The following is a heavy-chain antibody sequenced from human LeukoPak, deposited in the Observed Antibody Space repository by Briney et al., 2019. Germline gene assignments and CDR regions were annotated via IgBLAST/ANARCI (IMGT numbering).Heavy chain of an antibody. CDR1: GYTFTSYG. V-gene: IGHV1-18*01. CDR2: ISAYNGNT. CDR3: ARDARLVIAAAPSAFDY. D-gene: IGHD6-13*01. Sequence: ASVKVSCKASGYTFTSYGISWVRQAPGQGLEWMGWISAYNGNTNYAQKLQGRVTMTTDTSTSTAYMELRSLRSDDTAVYYCARDARLVIAAAPSAFDYWGQGTLVTVSS. J-gene: IGHJ4*02.